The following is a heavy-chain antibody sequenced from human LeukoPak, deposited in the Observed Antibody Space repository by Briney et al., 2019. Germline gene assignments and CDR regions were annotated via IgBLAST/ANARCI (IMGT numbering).Heavy chain of an antibody. CDR3: AKWDTYYDSSGYYFY. Sequence: GGSLRLSCAASGFTFSSYAMHWVRQAPGKGLEWVAVISYDGSNKYYADSVKGRFTISRDNSKNTLYLQMNSLRAEDTAVYYCAKWDTYYDSSGYYFYWGQGTLVTVSS. V-gene: IGHV3-30*04. CDR1: GFTFSSYA. D-gene: IGHD3-22*01. CDR2: ISYDGSNK. J-gene: IGHJ4*02.